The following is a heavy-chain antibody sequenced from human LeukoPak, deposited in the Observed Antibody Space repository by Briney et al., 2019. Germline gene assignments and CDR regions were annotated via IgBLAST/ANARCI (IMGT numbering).Heavy chain of an antibody. CDR3: IREVQVRASASLGL. J-gene: IGHJ4*01. Sequence: GGSLRLSCAASGFTIIGFWMHWVRQVPGEGLVWVARMNSAGTTINYADSVKGRFTISIDNVRNTLHLQMNNLSLEDTAVYFCIREVQVRASASLGLWGRGTLVTVS. CDR1: GFTIIGFW. D-gene: IGHD1-1*01. CDR2: MNSAGTTI. V-gene: IGHV3-74*01.